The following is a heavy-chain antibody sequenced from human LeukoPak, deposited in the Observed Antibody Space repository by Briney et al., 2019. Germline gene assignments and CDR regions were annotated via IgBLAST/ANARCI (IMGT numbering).Heavy chain of an antibody. CDR3: AKTSRDGYNKYYFDY. V-gene: IGHV3-23*01. CDR1: GFTFNNYA. J-gene: IGHJ4*02. Sequence: PGGSLRLSCAASGFTFNNYAMNWVRQAPGKGLEWVSSISGGGETTYYADSVKGRFTISRDNSKNTLYLQMNSLRAEDTAVYYCAKTSRDGYNKYYFDYWGQGTLVTVSS. CDR2: ISGGGETT. D-gene: IGHD5-24*01.